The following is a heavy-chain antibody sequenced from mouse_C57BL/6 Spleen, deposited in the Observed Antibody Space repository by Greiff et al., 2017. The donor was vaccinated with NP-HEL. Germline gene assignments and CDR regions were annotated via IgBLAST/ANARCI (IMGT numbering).Heavy chain of an antibody. CDR1: GYAFSSSW. D-gene: IGHD1-2*01. Sequence: QVQLQQSGPELVKPGASVKISCKASGYAFSSSWMNWVKQRPGKGLAWIGWIYPGDGGTNYNGKIKGKATLTADKSSRTAYLQLSVLTSEDSAVYFCARDYGRSYAMDYWGQGPSVTVSS. J-gene: IGHJ4*01. V-gene: IGHV1-82*01. CDR3: ARDYGRSYAMDY. CDR2: IYPGDGGT.